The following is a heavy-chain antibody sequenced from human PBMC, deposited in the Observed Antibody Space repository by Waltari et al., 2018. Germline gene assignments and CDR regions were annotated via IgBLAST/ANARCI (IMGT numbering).Heavy chain of an antibody. J-gene: IGHJ4*02. CDR3: ARVEVGDYDFDY. CDR2: INGEGVIQ. Sequence: EVQLVESGGGLVQPGGSLRLSCAASGFRFPGYWMHWVRQAPGKGLVWAARINGEGVIQSYADSVKGRSTISRDNAKNTLYLKLNGLRAEETAVYYCARVEVGDYDFDYWAREPWSPSPQ. V-gene: IGHV3-74*01. D-gene: IGHD4-17*01. CDR1: GFRFPGYW.